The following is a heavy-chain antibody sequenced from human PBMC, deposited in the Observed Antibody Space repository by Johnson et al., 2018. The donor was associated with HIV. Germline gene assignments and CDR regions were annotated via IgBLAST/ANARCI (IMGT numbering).Heavy chain of an antibody. Sequence: QVQLVESRGVLVQPGGSLRLSCAASGFTFSSYAMHWVRQAPGKGLEWVAVISYDGSNKYYADSVTGRFTISRDSSKDTLYVQMNSLRGEDTAVYYCARDPDPFREYHGDAFDIWGQGTVVSVSS. CDR1: GFTFSSYA. J-gene: IGHJ3*02. CDR3: ARDPDPFREYHGDAFDI. CDR2: ISYDGSNK. D-gene: IGHD3-10*01. V-gene: IGHV3-30*04.